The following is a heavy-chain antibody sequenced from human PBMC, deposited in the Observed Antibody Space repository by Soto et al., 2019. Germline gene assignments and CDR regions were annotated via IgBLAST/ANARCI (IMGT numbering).Heavy chain of an antibody. Sequence: ALEMHSHRLTVFWGSSGGRGDCRGLIRQHPEKGLEWIGNIHYSGSTYYSPSLKSRLIISVDTSKNQFSLNLISVTAGDTAVYFCASGPNLYYFDFWGPGTLVTVSS. V-gene: IGHV4-31*02. J-gene: IGHJ4*02. D-gene: IGHD2-8*01. CDR2: IHYSGST. CDR3: ASGPNLYYFDF. CDR1: WGSSGGRGDC.